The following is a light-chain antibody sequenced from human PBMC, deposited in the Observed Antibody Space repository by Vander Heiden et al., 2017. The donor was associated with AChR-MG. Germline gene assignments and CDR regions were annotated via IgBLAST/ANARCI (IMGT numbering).Light chain of an antibody. CDR1: SSAVGGYNY. V-gene: IGLV2-14*03. J-gene: IGLJ2*01. Sequence: QSALTQPASVSGSPGQSLTISCTGTSSAVGGYNYVSWYQQHPGKAPKLMIYYVSNRPSWVANRCSGAKSGNTAALTITGLQAEDEADYYCSSYTSSSTLVFGGGTKLTVL. CDR3: SSYTSSSTLV. CDR2: YVS.